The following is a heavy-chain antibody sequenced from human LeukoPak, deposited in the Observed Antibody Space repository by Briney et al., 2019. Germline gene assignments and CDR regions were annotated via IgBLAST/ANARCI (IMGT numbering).Heavy chain of an antibody. Sequence: GASVTVSCKASGYTFTSYGINWVRQAPGQGLEWMGWISAYNGNTNYAQELQGRVTMTTDTSTTTAYMELRSLRSDDTAVYYCARPQEEDGYNYNWAFDYWGQGTLVTVSS. CDR3: ARPQEEDGYNYNWAFDY. J-gene: IGHJ4*02. D-gene: IGHD5-24*01. CDR1: GYTFTSYG. V-gene: IGHV1-18*01. CDR2: ISAYNGNT.